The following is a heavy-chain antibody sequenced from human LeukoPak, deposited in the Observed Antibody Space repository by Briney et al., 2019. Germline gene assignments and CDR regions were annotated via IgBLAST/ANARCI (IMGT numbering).Heavy chain of an antibody. J-gene: IGHJ4*02. CDR1: GGSFSGYY. Sequence: SETLSLACAVYGGSFSGYYWSWIRQPPGKGLEWIGEINHSGSTNYNPSLKRRVTISVDTSKNQFSLKLSSVTAADTAVYYCASCAYCSSTSCSCYFDYWGQGTLVTVSS. CDR3: ASCAYCSSTSCSCYFDY. V-gene: IGHV4-34*01. D-gene: IGHD2-2*01. CDR2: INHSGST.